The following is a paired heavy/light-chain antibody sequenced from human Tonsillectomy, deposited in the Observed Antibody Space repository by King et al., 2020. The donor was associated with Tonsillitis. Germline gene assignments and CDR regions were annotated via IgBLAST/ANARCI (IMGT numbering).Light chain of an antibody. CDR3: QQRSEA. Sequence: EIVLTQSPATLSLSPGERATLSCRASQSVSSYLAWYQQKPGQAPRLLIYDASNRATGIPARFSGSGSGTDFTLTISSLEPEDFAVYYCQQRSEAFGGGTKVEIK. V-gene: IGKV3-11*01. CDR1: QSVSSY. J-gene: IGKJ4*01. CDR2: DAS.
Heavy chain of an antibody. Sequence: QVQLVQSGAEVKKPGASVKVSCKASGYTFTGYYMHWVRQAPGQGLEWMGWINPNSGGTNYAQKFQGRVTMTRDTSISTAYMELSRLRSDDTAVYYCARDVGGRITIFGVVIHPYYFDYWGQGTLVTVSS. J-gene: IGHJ4*02. CDR2: INPNSGGT. D-gene: IGHD3-3*01. V-gene: IGHV1-2*02. CDR1: GYTFTGYY. CDR3: ARDVGGRITIFGVVIHPYYFDY.